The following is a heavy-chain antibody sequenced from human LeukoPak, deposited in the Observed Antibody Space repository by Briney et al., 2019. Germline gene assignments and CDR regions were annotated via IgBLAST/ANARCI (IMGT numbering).Heavy chain of an antibody. V-gene: IGHV3-53*01. CDR1: GFTFSSYS. J-gene: IGHJ4*02. CDR2: FYVGGAT. CDR3: ARGDGYNFFDY. Sequence: GGSLRLSCAASGFTFSSYSMNWVRQAPGKGLEWVSVFYVGGATYYADSVKSRFTISRDNSENTLYLQMKSLRAEDTAVYYCARGDGYNFFDYWGQGTLVTVSS. D-gene: IGHD5-24*01.